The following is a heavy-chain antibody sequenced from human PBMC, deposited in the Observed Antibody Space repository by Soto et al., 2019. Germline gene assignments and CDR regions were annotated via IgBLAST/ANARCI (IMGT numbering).Heavy chain of an antibody. CDR2: ISWNSGNI. CDR1: GFTFDDYA. Sequence: EVQLVESGGGLVQPGRSLRLSCAASGFTFDDYAMHWVRQAPGKGLEWVSGISWNSGNIGYADSVKGRFTISRDNAKNSLYLQMNSLRAEDTALYYCAKDIYGDGRKGWFDPWGQGTLVTVSS. V-gene: IGHV3-9*01. CDR3: AKDIYGDGRKGWFDP. J-gene: IGHJ5*02. D-gene: IGHD4-17*01.